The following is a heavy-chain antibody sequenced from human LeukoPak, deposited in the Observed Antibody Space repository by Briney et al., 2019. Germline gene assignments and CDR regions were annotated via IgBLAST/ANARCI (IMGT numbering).Heavy chain of an antibody. V-gene: IGHV4-61*02. CDR1: GDSISSGSYF. Sequence: SQTLSLTCTVSGDSISSGSYFCGWVWQPAGKGLEWIGRIYTSGSTNYNPSLKSRVTISLDTSKNQFSLELSSVTAADTALYYCATDGSSGWRYYFDYWGQGTLVTVSA. CDR2: IYTSGST. J-gene: IGHJ4*02. D-gene: IGHD6-19*01. CDR3: ATDGSSGWRYYFDY.